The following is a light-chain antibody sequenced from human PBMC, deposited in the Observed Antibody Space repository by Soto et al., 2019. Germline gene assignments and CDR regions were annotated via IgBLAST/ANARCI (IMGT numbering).Light chain of an antibody. V-gene: IGLV2-14*01. CDR3: NSYTSSSTYV. Sequence: QSALTQPASVSGSPGQSITISCVGTSSDVGGYNYVSWYQQHPGKAPKLVIYDVSNRPSGVSNRFSGSKSGNTASLTISGLQAEDEADYYCNSYTSSSTYVFGTGTKVT. CDR1: SSDVGGYNY. CDR2: DVS. J-gene: IGLJ1*01.